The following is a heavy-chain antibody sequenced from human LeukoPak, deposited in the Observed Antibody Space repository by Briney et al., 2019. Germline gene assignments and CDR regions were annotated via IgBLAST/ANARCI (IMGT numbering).Heavy chain of an antibody. CDR1: GFTFSSYG. Sequence: GGSLRLSCAASGFTFSSYGMHWVCQAPGKGLEWVAVISYDGSNKYYADSVKGRFTIFRDNSKNTLYLQMNSLRAEDTAVYYCAKAQLDCSSTSCYGVREWLVIDYWGQGTLVTVSS. V-gene: IGHV3-30*18. D-gene: IGHD2-2*01. CDR3: AKAQLDCSSTSCYGVREWLVIDY. J-gene: IGHJ4*02. CDR2: ISYDGSNK.